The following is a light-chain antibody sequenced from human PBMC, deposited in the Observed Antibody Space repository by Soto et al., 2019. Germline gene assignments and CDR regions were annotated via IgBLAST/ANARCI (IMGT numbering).Light chain of an antibody. CDR3: QQYLDWPLT. Sequence: EIVMTQSPVTLSVSPGERVTLSCRASQSLATNLAWYQQKPGQTPRLVIYGISARASGIPGRFSGSGFGPDFTLTISSLQPEDSAVYYCQQYLDWPLTFGGGTKVEI. V-gene: IGKV3-15*01. CDR2: GIS. J-gene: IGKJ4*01. CDR1: QSLATN.